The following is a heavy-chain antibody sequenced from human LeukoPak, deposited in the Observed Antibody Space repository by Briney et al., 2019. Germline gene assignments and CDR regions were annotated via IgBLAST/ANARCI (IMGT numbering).Heavy chain of an antibody. V-gene: IGHV3-21*01. D-gene: IGHD4-4*01. CDR2: ISSSSSYI. Sequence: GGSLRLSCAASGFTFSSYSMNWVRQAPGKGLEWVSSISSSSSYIYYADSVKGRLTISRDNAKNSLYLQMNSLRAEDTAVYYCANAYSNSLYYYYGMDVWGQGTTVTVSS. CDR1: GFTFSSYS. J-gene: IGHJ6*02. CDR3: ANAYSNSLYYYYGMDV.